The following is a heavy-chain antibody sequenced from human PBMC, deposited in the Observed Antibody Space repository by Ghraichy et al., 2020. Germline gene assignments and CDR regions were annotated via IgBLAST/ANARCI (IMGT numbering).Heavy chain of an antibody. J-gene: IGHJ6*02. CDR3: AKKRTSSWYSVGYYYYYGMDV. CDR2: ISGSGGST. V-gene: IGHV3-23*01. D-gene: IGHD6-13*01. Sequence: GGSLRLSCAASGFTFSSYAMSWVRQAPGKGLEWVSAISGSGGSTYYADSVKGRFTISRDNSKNTLYLQMNSLRAEDTAVYYCAKKRTSSWYSVGYYYYYGMDVWGQGTTVTVSS. CDR1: GFTFSSYA.